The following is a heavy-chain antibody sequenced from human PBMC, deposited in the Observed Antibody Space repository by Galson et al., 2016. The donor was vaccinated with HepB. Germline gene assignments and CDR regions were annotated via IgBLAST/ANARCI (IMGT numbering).Heavy chain of an antibody. J-gene: IGHJ4*02. D-gene: IGHD3-16*01. CDR3: TRGGVFQKEDDY. Sequence: SLRLSCAASGFTFSSYSMSWVRQASGKGLEWVSSLSGDSTYIYHADSVKGRFTISRDNAKKSLSLQMNRLRADDTAVYYCTRGGVFQKEDDYWGQGTLVTVSS. CDR2: LSGDSTYI. V-gene: IGHV3-21*01. CDR1: GFTFSSYS.